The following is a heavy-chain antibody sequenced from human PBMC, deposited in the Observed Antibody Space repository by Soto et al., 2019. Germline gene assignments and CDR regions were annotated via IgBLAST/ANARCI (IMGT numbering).Heavy chain of an antibody. J-gene: IGHJ6*01. CDR1: GFTFSSYA. D-gene: IGHD6-13*01. Sequence: GGSLRLSCAASGFTFSSYAMSWVRQAPGKGLEWVSAISGSGGSTYYADSVKGRFTISRDNSKNTLYLQMNSLRAEDTAVYYCAKDRAAAGMNSYYYYGMDVWGQGTTVTLSS. V-gene: IGHV3-23*01. CDR2: ISGSGGST. CDR3: AKDRAAAGMNSYYYYGMDV.